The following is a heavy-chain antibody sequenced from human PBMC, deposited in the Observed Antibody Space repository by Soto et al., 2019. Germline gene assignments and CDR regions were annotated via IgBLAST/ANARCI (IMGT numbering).Heavy chain of an antibody. Sequence: GGSLRLSCAASGFTFSSYAMSWVRQAPGKGLEWVSAISGSGGGTYYADSVKGRFTISRDNSKNTLYLQMNSLRAEDTAVYYCAKDNGGPITIFGVVTLYFDYWGQGTLVTVSS. D-gene: IGHD3-3*01. CDR2: ISGSGGGT. CDR3: AKDNGGPITIFGVVTLYFDY. CDR1: GFTFSSYA. J-gene: IGHJ4*02. V-gene: IGHV3-23*01.